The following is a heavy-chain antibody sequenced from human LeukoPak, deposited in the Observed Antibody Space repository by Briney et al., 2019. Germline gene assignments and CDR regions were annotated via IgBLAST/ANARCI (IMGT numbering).Heavy chain of an antibody. D-gene: IGHD3-22*01. Sequence: SETLSLTCDVSGVSISSSHWWTWVRQPPGKGLEWIGEIYHDGSTNYNPSLKSRVTISIDKSKNEFSLKLTSVTAADTAFYYCARDYYDSSGKLGSRFDAWGQGTLVTVTS. J-gene: IGHJ5*02. V-gene: IGHV4-4*02. CDR1: GVSISSSHW. CDR2: IYHDGST. CDR3: ARDYYDSSGKLGSRFDA.